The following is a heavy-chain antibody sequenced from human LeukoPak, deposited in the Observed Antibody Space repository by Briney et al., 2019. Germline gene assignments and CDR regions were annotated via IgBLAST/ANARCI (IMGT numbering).Heavy chain of an antibody. D-gene: IGHD1-14*01. V-gene: IGHV4-34*01. CDR2: INHSGST. CDR1: GGSYSGYY. Sequence: SETLSLTCAVYGGSYSGYYWSWIRQPPGKGLECIGEINHSGSTNYNPSLKSRVTISVDTYKNQFSLKLSSVTAADTAVYYCARGRQTGLYYYYYMDVWGKGTPVTVSS. CDR3: ARGRQTGLYYYYYMDV. J-gene: IGHJ6*03.